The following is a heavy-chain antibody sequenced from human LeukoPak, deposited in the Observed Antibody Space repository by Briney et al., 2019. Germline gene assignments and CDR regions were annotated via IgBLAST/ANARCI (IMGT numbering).Heavy chain of an antibody. Sequence: SETLSLTCTVSGGSISSSTYFWGWIRQPPGKGLEWIGTIYYTGSTYYNPSLKSRVTICVDTSKNQFSLKVRSVTAADTAVYYYARGPQGVTRPEYWGQGTLGTVSS. CDR1: GGSISSSTYF. D-gene: IGHD4-17*01. V-gene: IGHV4-39*01. CDR2: IYYTGST. CDR3: ARGPQGVTRPEY. J-gene: IGHJ4*02.